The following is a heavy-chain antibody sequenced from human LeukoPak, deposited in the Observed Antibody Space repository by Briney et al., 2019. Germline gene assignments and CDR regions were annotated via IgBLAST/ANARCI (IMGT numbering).Heavy chain of an antibody. CDR2: ISYDGSNK. D-gene: IGHD1-26*01. CDR3: ARVALKGGALGY. CDR1: GFTFSSYA. Sequence: GGSLRLSCAASGFTFSSYAMHWVRQAPGKGLEWVAVISYDGSNKYYADSVKGRFTISRDNSKNTLYLQMNSLRAEDTAVYYCARVALKGGALGYWGQGTLVTVSS. J-gene: IGHJ4*02. V-gene: IGHV3-30-3*01.